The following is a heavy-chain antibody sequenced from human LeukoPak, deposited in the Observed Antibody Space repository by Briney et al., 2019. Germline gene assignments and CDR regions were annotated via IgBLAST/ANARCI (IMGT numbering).Heavy chain of an antibody. D-gene: IGHD3-22*01. CDR3: ATKKWLLLRGFDY. J-gene: IGHJ4*02. CDR2: INHSGST. V-gene: IGHV4-34*01. CDR1: GGSFSGYY. Sequence: SETLSLTCAVYGGSFSGYYWSWIRQPPGKGLEWIGEINHSGSTNYNPSLKSRVTISVDTSKNQFSLKLSSVTAADTAVYYCATKKWLLLRGFDYWGQGTLVTVSS.